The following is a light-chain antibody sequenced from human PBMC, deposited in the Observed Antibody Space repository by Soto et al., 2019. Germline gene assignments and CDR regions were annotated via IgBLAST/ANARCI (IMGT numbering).Light chain of an antibody. CDR2: DAS. V-gene: IGKV1-5*01. CDR1: QTISTW. Sequence: EIQMTQSPSTLSGSVGDRVTITCRASQTISTWMAWYQQKPGKAPKLLVNDASTLQSGVASRFSGSGSGTEFTLTISSLQPDDFATYYCQHYNSYSEAFGQGTKVDIK. CDR3: QHYNSYSEA. J-gene: IGKJ1*01.